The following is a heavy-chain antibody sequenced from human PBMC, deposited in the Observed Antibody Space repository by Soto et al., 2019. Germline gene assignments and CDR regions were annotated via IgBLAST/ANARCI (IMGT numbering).Heavy chain of an antibody. CDR1: GFSLSNARMG. D-gene: IGHD3-10*01. J-gene: IGHJ5*02. Sequence: QVTLKESGPVPVKPTETLTLTCTVSGFSLSNARMGVSWIRQPPGKALEWLAHIFSNDEKSYSTSLKSRLTISKDTSKSQVVLTMTNMDPVDTATYYCARLLGITMVRGGDNWFDPWGQGTLVTVSS. CDR2: IFSNDEK. CDR3: ARLLGITMVRGGDNWFDP. V-gene: IGHV2-26*01.